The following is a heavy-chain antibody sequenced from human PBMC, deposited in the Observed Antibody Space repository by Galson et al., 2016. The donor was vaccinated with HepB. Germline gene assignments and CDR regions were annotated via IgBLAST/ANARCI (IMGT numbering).Heavy chain of an antibody. CDR3: ARDQARMPIVQGVNAFDI. Sequence: SETLSLTCTVSDDSFSGDYISGYHWSWVRQPPGKGLEWIGYIYYSGSTTYSPSLTSRVTISVDTSKNQFSLKLSSVPASDTAVNYCARDQARMPIVQGVNAFDIWGQGTIVTVSS. V-gene: IGHV4-61*08. CDR1: DDSFSGDYISGYH. D-gene: IGHD3-10*01. CDR2: IYYSGST. J-gene: IGHJ3*02.